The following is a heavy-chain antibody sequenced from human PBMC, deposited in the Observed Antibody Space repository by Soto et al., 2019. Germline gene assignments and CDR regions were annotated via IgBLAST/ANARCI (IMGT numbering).Heavy chain of an antibody. Sequence: QVRLVQSGGEVKKPGASVKLSYTASGYTFTSYGISWVRQAPGQGLEWMGWISAYNGKTNYAQNVQGRVTMTTDTSTRTAYMDLRSLRSDDTAVYYCARGGDVNYYHGMDVWGQGTTVTVSS. CDR3: ARGGDVNYYHGMDV. CDR1: GYTFTSYG. V-gene: IGHV1-18*01. D-gene: IGHD5-12*01. CDR2: ISAYNGKT. J-gene: IGHJ6*02.